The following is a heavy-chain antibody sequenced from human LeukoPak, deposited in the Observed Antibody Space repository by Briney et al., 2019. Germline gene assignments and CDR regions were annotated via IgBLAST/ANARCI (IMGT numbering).Heavy chain of an antibody. J-gene: IGHJ5*02. CDR3: ARAPGIHWFDP. Sequence: GSLRLSCAASGFTFSSYWMNWVRQAPGKGLEWVSSISSSSSYIYYADSVKGRFTISRDNAKNSLYLQMNSLRAEDTAVYYCARAPGIHWFDPWGQGTLVTVSS. D-gene: IGHD6-13*01. CDR1: GFTFSSYW. CDR2: ISSSSSYI. V-gene: IGHV3-21*01.